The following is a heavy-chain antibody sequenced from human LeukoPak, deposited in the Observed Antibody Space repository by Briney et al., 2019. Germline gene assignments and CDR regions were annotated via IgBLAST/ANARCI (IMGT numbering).Heavy chain of an antibody. D-gene: IGHD1-14*01. CDR1: GYTFSSAW. CDR2: IKTDGST. J-gene: IGHJ4*02. Sequence: GGSLRLSCTGSGYTFSSAWMQWVRQAPGKGLMWVSRIKTDGSTDYADSVKGRFTISRDNAKNTLYLEMNSLRADDTAVYYCARDWYHSFDYWGQGTLVTVSS. V-gene: IGHV3-74*01. CDR3: ARDWYHSFDY.